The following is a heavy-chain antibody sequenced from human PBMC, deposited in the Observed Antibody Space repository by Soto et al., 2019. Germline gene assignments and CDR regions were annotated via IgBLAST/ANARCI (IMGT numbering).Heavy chain of an antibody. D-gene: IGHD6-13*01. CDR1: GFTFSSYW. CDR2: IKQDGSEK. Sequence: GGSLRLSCAASGFTFSSYWMSWVRQAPGKGLEWVANIKQDGSEKYYVDSVKGRFTISRDNAKNSLYLQMNSLRAEDTAVYYCARVSHVYSSSWYEGAFDIWGQGTMVTVSS. J-gene: IGHJ3*02. CDR3: ARVSHVYSSSWYEGAFDI. V-gene: IGHV3-7*03.